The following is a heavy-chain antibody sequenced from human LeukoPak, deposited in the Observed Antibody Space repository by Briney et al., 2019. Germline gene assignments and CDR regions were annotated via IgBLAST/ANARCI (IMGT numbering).Heavy chain of an antibody. V-gene: IGHV1-46*01. J-gene: IGHJ4*02. Sequence: ASVKVSCKASGYTFTSYYMHWVRQAPGQGLEWMGIINPSGGSTSYAQKFQGRVTMTRDMSTSTVYMELSSLRSEDTAVYYCARAQGEYGGNSAGFDYWGQGTLVTVSS. CDR3: ARAQGEYGGNSAGFDY. CDR2: INPSGGST. CDR1: GYTFTSYY. D-gene: IGHD4-23*01.